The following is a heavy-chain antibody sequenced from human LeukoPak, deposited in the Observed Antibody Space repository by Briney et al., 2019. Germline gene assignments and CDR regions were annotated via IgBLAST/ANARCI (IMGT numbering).Heavy chain of an antibody. Sequence: GRALRLSCVASGFTFSDYGIHWVRQAPGKGLEWVAVISYDGRKMKYADSVKGRFTISRDNSKDTLSLHMNTLRNEDTAVYYCTRDYYDSSGYYYLPDYWGQGTLVTVSS. CDR3: TRDYYDSSGYYYLPDY. D-gene: IGHD3-22*01. CDR1: GFTFSDYG. V-gene: IGHV3-30*03. CDR2: ISYDGRKM. J-gene: IGHJ4*02.